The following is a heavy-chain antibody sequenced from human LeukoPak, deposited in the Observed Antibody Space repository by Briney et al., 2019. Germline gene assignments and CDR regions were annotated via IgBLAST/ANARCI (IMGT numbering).Heavy chain of an antibody. CDR3: AKWKTMAYYDY. J-gene: IGHJ4*02. D-gene: IGHD4/OR15-4a*01. Sequence: PGGSLRLSCAASGFTFSSYAMSWVRHAPGKGLEWVSAINGISTSTYYTDSVRGRFTISRDNSKNTLYLQMNSLRAEDTAVYYCAKWKTMAYYDYWGQGTLVTVSS. CDR1: GFTFSSYA. CDR2: INGISTST. V-gene: IGHV3-23*01.